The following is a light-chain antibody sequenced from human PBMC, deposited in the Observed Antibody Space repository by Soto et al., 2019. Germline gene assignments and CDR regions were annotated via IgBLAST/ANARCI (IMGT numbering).Light chain of an antibody. CDR3: LQDYNYPWA. V-gene: IGKV1-6*01. CDR1: QSISSW. Sequence: IQMTQSTSTLSASVGDRVTITCRASQSISSWLAWYQQKAGKAPKLLIYAASSLQSGVPSRFSGSGSGTDFTLTISSLQPEDFATYYCLQDYNYPWAFGQGIKV. J-gene: IGKJ1*01. CDR2: AAS.